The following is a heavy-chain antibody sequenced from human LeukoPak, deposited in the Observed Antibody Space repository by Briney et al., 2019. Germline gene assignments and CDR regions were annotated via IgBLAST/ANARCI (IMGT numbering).Heavy chain of an antibody. CDR2: ISAYNGNT. J-gene: IGHJ5*02. CDR1: GYTFTSYG. D-gene: IGHD3-22*01. V-gene: IGHV1-18*01. Sequence: ASVKVSCKASGYTFTSYGISWVRQAPGQGLEWMGWISAYNGNTNYAQKLQGRVTMTTDTSTSTAYMELRSLRSDDTAVYYCARYYDSSGYSGWFDPWGQGTMVTVSS. CDR3: ARYYDSSGYSGWFDP.